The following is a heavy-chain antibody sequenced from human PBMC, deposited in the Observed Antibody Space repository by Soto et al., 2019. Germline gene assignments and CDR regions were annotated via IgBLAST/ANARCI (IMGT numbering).Heavy chain of an antibody. CDR1: GGTFSSYA. Sequence: QVQLVQSGAEVKKPGSSVKVSCKASGGTFSSYAISWVRQAPGQVLEWMGGIIPIFGKANYAQKFQGRVTITADESTSTAYMELSSLRSEDTAVYYCATEGDTYYYDSSGYSTPFDYWGQGTLVTVSS. J-gene: IGHJ4*02. D-gene: IGHD3-22*01. CDR2: IIPIFGKA. CDR3: ATEGDTYYYDSSGYSTPFDY. V-gene: IGHV1-69*01.